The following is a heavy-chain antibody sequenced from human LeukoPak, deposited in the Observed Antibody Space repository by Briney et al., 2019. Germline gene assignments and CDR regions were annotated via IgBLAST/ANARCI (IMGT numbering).Heavy chain of an antibody. J-gene: IGHJ6*02. CDR1: GFTFDDYA. CDR2: ISGDGGST. CDR3: AKDDGSGSHSSEYYYYGMDV. D-gene: IGHD3-10*01. V-gene: IGHV3-43*02. Sequence: GGSLRLSCAAYGFTFDDYAMHWVRQAPGKGLEWVSLISGDGGSTYYADSVKGRFTISRDNSKNSLYLQMNSLRTEDTDLYYCAKDDGSGSHSSEYYYYGMDVWGQGTTVTVSS.